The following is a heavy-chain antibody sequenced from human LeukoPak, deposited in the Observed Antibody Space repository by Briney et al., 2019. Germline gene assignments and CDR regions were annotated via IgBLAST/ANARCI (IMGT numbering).Heavy chain of an antibody. J-gene: IGHJ6*03. CDR1: GGSISSYY. V-gene: IGHV4-59*01. CDR2: IYYSGST. CDR3: ARQPPRDYYYYMDV. Sequence: SETLSLTCTVSGGSISSYYWSWIRQPPGKGLEWIGYIYYSGSTNYNPSLKSRVTISVDTSKNQFSLKLSSVTAADTAVYYCARQPPRDYYYYMDVWGKGTTVTVSS.